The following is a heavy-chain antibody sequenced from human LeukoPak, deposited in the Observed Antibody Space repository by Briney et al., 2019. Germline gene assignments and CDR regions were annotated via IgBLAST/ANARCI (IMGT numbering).Heavy chain of an antibody. CDR3: AREDIVATIGY. J-gene: IGHJ4*02. Sequence: PGGSLRLSCAASGFTFSSYEMNWVRQAPGKGLEWVSYITGSGSTIYYADSMKGRFTISRDNAKNSLYLQMNSLRAEDTAVYYCAREDIVATIGYWGQGTLVTASS. D-gene: IGHD5-12*01. CDR1: GFTFSSYE. CDR2: ITGSGSTI. V-gene: IGHV3-48*03.